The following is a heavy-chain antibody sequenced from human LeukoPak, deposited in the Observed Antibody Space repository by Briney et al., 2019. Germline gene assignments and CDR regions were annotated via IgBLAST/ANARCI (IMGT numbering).Heavy chain of an antibody. CDR2: MNPDSGNT. CDR3: ARVTYYDSSGYYQPYNWFDP. D-gene: IGHD3-22*01. Sequence: ASVKVSCKASGYTLTSYDINWVRQATGQGLEWMGWMNPDSGNTGYAQKFQGRVTMTRNTSISTAYMELSSLRSEDTAVYYCARVTYYDSSGYYQPYNWFDPWGQGTLVTVSP. J-gene: IGHJ5*02. CDR1: GYTLTSYD. V-gene: IGHV1-8*01.